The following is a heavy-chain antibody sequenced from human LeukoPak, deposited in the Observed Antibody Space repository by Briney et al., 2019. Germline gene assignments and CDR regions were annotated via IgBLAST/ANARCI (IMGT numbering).Heavy chain of an antibody. CDR2: IIPIFGTA. CDR3: ARGPAAMGNPTYWFDP. V-gene: IGHV1-69*06. Sequence: ASVKVSCKASGGTFSSYAISWVRQAPGQGLEWMGGIIPIFGTANYAQKFQGRVTITADKSTSTAYMELSSLRSEDTAVYYCARGPAAMGNPTYWFDPWGQGTLVTVSS. J-gene: IGHJ5*02. CDR1: GGTFSSYA. D-gene: IGHD2-2*01.